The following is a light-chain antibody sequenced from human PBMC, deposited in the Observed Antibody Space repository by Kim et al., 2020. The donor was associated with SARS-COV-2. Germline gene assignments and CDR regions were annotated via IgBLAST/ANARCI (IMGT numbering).Light chain of an antibody. CDR3: SSYIRGSTNYV. J-gene: IGLJ1*01. CDR1: SSDVGGYKY. V-gene: IGLV2-14*01. Sequence: QSALTQPASVSGYPGQSITISCTGTSSDVGGYKYVSWYQQHPGKAPKLVIYEVSNRPSGVSNRFSGSKSGNTASLTISGLQAEDEADYYCSSYIRGSTNYVFGTGTKVTVL. CDR2: EVS.